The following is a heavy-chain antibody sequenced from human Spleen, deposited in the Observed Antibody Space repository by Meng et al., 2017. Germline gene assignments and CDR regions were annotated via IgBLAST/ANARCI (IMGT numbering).Heavy chain of an antibody. CDR3: ARRMTAMVHLGAFDI. J-gene: IGHJ3*02. V-gene: IGHV4-31*01. CDR2: IYYSGST. D-gene: IGHD5-18*01. CDR1: GGSISSGGYY. Sequence: GPLRGAGPDLVKPSQPLSPTCTGSGGSISSGGYYWSWIRQHPGKGLEWIGYIYYSGSTYYNPSLESLVIRSVDTSKNQFSLNLSSVTAADTAVYYCARRMTAMVHLGAFDIWGQGTMVTVSS.